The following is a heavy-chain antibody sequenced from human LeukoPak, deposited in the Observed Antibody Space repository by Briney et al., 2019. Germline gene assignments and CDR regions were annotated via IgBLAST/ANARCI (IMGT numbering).Heavy chain of an antibody. V-gene: IGHV3-30*03. J-gene: IGHJ4*02. D-gene: IGHD3-22*01. Sequence: PGRSLRLSCAASGFTFSSYGMHWVRQAPGKGREGVAVISYDGSNKYYADSVKGRFTISRDNSKNTLYLQMNSLRVEDTAVYYCARGHSSAYVEYWGQGTPVTVSS. CDR2: ISYDGSNK. CDR1: GFTFSSYG. CDR3: ARGHSSAYVEY.